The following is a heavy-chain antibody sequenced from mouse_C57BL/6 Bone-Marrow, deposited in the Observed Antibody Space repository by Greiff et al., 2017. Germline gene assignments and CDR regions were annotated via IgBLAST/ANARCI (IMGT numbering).Heavy chain of an antibody. V-gene: IGHV2-4*01. J-gene: IGHJ4*01. Sequence: QVQLQQSGPGLVQPSQSLSITCTVSGFSLTSYGVHWVRQPPGKGLEWLGVIWSGGSTDYNAAFISRLSISKDNSKSQVFFKMNSLQADDTAIYYCVGEPSLTTVADMDYWGQGTSVTVSS. CDR2: IWSGGST. CDR1: GFSLTSYG. D-gene: IGHD1-1*01. CDR3: VGEPSLTTVADMDY.